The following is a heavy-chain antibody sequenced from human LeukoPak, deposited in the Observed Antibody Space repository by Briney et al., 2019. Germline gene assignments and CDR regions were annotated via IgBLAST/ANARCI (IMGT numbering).Heavy chain of an antibody. J-gene: IGHJ4*02. V-gene: IGHV4-59*01. D-gene: IGHD3-22*01. CDR1: GGSISSYY. Sequence: SETLSLTCTVSGGSISSYYWSWIRQPPGKGLEWIGYIYYSGSTNYNPSLKSRVTISVDTSKNQFSLKLSSVTAADTAVYHCARDYYDSSGYYLDYWGQGTLVTVSS. CDR3: ARDYYDSSGYYLDY. CDR2: IYYSGST.